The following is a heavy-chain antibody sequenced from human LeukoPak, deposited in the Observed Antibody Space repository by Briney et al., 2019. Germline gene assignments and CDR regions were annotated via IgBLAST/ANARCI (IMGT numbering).Heavy chain of an antibody. Sequence: PGGSLRLSCAASGFTFSSYSMNWVRQAPGKGLEWASSISSSSSYIYYADSVKGRFTISRDNAKNSLYLQMHSLRAEDTAVYYCAREGSGYYSDYGLDVWGQGTTVTVSS. V-gene: IGHV3-21*01. CDR3: AREGSGYYSDYGLDV. J-gene: IGHJ6*02. D-gene: IGHD3-22*01. CDR1: GFTFSSYS. CDR2: ISSSSSYI.